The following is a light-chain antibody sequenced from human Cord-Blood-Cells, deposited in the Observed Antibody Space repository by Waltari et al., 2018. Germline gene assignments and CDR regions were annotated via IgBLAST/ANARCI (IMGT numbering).Light chain of an antibody. J-gene: IGKJ1*01. V-gene: IGKV1-8*01. CDR2: AAS. Sequence: AILITQSPSSLSASTEDRVNTTCRASQGISSYLAWYQQKPGKAPKLLIYAASTLQSGVPSRFSGSGSGKDFTLTISCLQSEDFATYYCQQYYSYPRTFGQGTKVEIK. CDR1: QGISSY. CDR3: QQYYSYPRT.